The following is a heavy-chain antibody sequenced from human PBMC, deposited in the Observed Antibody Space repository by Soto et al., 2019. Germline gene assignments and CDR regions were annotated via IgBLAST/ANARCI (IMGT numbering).Heavy chain of an antibody. CDR2: ISAYNGNT. D-gene: IGHD1-7*01. Sequence: ASVKVSCKASGYTFTCYGISWVRQAPGQGLEWIGWISAYNGNTNYAQKLQGRVTMTTDTSTSTAYMELRSLRSDDTAVYYCARRKHSYIWNYGSGNYYYYYYMDVLGKGNTVNVPS. CDR1: GYTFTCYG. J-gene: IGHJ6*03. V-gene: IGHV1-18*01. CDR3: ARRKHSYIWNYGSGNYYYYYYMDV.